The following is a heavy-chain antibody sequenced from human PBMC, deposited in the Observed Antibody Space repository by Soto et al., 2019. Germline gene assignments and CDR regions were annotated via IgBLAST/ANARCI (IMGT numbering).Heavy chain of an antibody. D-gene: IGHD2-21*02. J-gene: IGHJ4*02. V-gene: IGHV1-69*02. Sequence: QVQLVQSGAEVKKPGSSVKVSCKASGGTFSSYTISWVRQAPGQGLEWMGRIIPILGIANYAQKFQGRVTITADKATSTAYMDLSSLRSEDTAVYYCARDDGLAYCGGDCYSWGQGTLVTVSS. CDR1: GGTFSSYT. CDR2: IIPILGIA. CDR3: ARDDGLAYCGGDCYS.